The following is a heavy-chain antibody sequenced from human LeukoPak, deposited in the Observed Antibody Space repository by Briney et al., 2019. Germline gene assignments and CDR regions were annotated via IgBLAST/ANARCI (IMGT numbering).Heavy chain of an antibody. Sequence: GGSLRLSCAASGFTFDDYGMSWVRQAPGKGLEWSPGINWNGGSTGYADSVKGRFTISRDNAKNSLYLQMNSLRAEDTALYYCARASTAGYYYYYMDVWGKGTTVTVSS. CDR1: GFTFDDYG. J-gene: IGHJ6*03. V-gene: IGHV3-20*04. CDR2: INWNGGST. D-gene: IGHD3-10*01. CDR3: ARASTAGYYYYYMDV.